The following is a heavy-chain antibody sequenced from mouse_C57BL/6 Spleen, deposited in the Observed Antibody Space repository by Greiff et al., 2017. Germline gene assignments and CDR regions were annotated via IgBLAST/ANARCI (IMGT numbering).Heavy chain of an antibody. J-gene: IGHJ1*03. CDR2: IHPNSGST. CDR3: ARQGRIYDGYYWYFDV. V-gene: IGHV1-64*01. D-gene: IGHD2-3*01. CDR1: GYTFTSYW. Sequence: VQLQQPGAELVKPGASVKLSCKASGYTFTSYWMHWVKQRPGQGLEWIGMIHPNSGSTNYNEKFKSKATLTVDKSSSTAYMQLSSLTSEDSAVYYCARQGRIYDGYYWYFDVWGTGTTVTVSS.